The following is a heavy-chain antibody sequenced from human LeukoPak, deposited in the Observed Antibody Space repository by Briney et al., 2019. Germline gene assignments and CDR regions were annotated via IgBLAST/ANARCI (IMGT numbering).Heavy chain of an antibody. D-gene: IGHD3-3*01. CDR2: INPSGGST. CDR1: GYTFTSYY. CDR3: ARDSFHYDFWSGYAY. V-gene: IGHV1-46*01. Sequence: ASVKVSCKESGYTFTSYYMHWVRQVPGQGLDWMGIINPSGGSTSYAQKFQGRVTMTRDTSTSTVYMELSSLRSDDTAVYYCARDSFHYDFWSGYAYWGQGTLVTVSS. J-gene: IGHJ4*02.